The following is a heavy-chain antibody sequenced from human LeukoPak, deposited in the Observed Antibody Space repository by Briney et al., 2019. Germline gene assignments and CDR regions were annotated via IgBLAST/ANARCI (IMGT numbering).Heavy chain of an antibody. CDR1: GYRFTGYY. Sequence: ASVKVSCKASGYRFTGYYMHWVRQAPGQGLEWMGRINPNSGGTNYAQKSQGRVTMTRDTSISTAYMELTRLRSDDTAVYYCAKPQGGGSSDWRFDLWGRGTLVSVSS. D-gene: IGHD1-1*01. CDR3: AKPQGGGSSDWRFDL. CDR2: INPNSGGT. V-gene: IGHV1-2*06. J-gene: IGHJ2*01.